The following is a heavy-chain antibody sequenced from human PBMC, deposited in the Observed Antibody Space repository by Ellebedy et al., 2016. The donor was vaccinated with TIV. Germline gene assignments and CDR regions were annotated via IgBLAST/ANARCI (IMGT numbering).Heavy chain of an antibody. CDR3: EKEEPHCSANSCSEGLYGLDV. J-gene: IGHJ6*02. Sequence: GESLKISCAVSGIPFKGYGMHLVRQAPGKGLEWVSLVGGNGDITYYANSVKGRFTISRDNNKNSLYLQMNSLRTEDTALYYCEKEEPHCSANSCSEGLYGLDVWGRGTTVTVSS. CDR1: GIPFKGYG. D-gene: IGHD2-15*01. CDR2: VGGNGDIT. V-gene: IGHV3-43*02.